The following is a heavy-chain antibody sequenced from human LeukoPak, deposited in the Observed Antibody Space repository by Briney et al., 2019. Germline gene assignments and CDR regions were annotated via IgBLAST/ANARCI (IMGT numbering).Heavy chain of an antibody. CDR2: IYYTGST. V-gene: IGHV4-30-4*01. J-gene: IGHJ4*02. CDR3: ATLDSTFDY. CDR1: GGSISSGDYY. Sequence: SQTLSLTCTVSGGSISSGDYYWSWIRQPPGKGLEWIGYIYYTGSTTYNPSLKSRVTISVDMSKNQFSLNLSSVTAADTAVYYCATLDSTFDYWGQGTLVTVSS. D-gene: IGHD1-1*01.